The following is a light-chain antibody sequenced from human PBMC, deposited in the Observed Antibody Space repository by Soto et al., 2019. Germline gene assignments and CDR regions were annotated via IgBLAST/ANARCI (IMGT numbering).Light chain of an antibody. CDR3: LQDYNYPWT. CDR1: QGIRND. V-gene: IGKV1-6*01. Sequence: AIQMTQSPSSLSASVGDRVTITCRASQGIRNDLGWYQQKPGKAPKLLIYTAPSLQSGVPSRFSGSESGKDFTLTISSLQPEDFATYYCLQDYNYPWTFGQGTKVEIK. CDR2: TAP. J-gene: IGKJ1*01.